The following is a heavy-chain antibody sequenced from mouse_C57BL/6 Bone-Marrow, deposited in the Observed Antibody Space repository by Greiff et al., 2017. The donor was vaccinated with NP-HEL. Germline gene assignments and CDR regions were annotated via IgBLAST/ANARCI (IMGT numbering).Heavy chain of an antibody. D-gene: IGHD2-3*01. Sequence: QVQLQQSGAELARPGASVKLSCKASGYTFTSYGISWVKQRTGQGLEWIGEIYPRSGNTYYNEKFKGKATLTADKSSSTAYMELRSLTSEDSAVYFCARRGWLLRYIDVWGTGTTVTVSS. CDR3: ARRGWLLRYIDV. CDR1: GYTFTSYG. J-gene: IGHJ1*03. V-gene: IGHV1-81*01. CDR2: IYPRSGNT.